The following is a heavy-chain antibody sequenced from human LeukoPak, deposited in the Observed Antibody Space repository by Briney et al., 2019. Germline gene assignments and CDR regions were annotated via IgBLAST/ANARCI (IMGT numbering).Heavy chain of an antibody. CDR2: INHNSGGT. V-gene: IGHV1-2*02. J-gene: IGHJ4*02. CDR3: ARWGYCSGGSCYATDRFYDY. CDR1: GYTFTVYY. D-gene: IGHD2-15*01. Sequence: GAALKVSCKASGYTFTVYYMNGVRQAPGQGLEWMGWINHNSGGTNYAQKFQGRVTMTRDTSISTAYMELSRLRYDDTAVYYCARWGYCSGGSCYATDRFYDYWGRGTLVTVSS.